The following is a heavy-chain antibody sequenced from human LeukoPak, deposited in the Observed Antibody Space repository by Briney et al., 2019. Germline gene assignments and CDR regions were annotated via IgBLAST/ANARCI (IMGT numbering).Heavy chain of an antibody. CDR3: ARAVMVLYYFDY. CDR1: GGSISSSSYY. D-gene: IGHD5-18*01. V-gene: IGHV4-39*01. CDR2: IYYSGST. Sequence: SETLSLTCTVSGGSISSSSYYWGWIRQPPGKGLEWIGSIYYSGSTYYNPSLKSRVTISVDTSKNQFSLKLSSVTAADTAVYYCARAVMVLYYFDYWGQGTLVTVSS. J-gene: IGHJ4*02.